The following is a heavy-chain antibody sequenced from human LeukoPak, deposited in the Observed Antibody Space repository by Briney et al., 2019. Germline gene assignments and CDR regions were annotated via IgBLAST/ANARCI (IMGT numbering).Heavy chain of an antibody. CDR3: AMAVPGLDY. CDR1: GFTSCSDG. J-gene: IGHJ4*02. Sequence: PGRTLRSSRAASGFTSCSDGMNWVRQAPGKGLEWVSGISGNGGRTYYADSVKGRFTISRDNSKNSLYLQMNSLTAEDTAVYYCAMAVPGLDYWGQGILVTVSS. CDR2: ISGNGGRT. D-gene: IGHD1-14*01. V-gene: IGHV3-23*01.